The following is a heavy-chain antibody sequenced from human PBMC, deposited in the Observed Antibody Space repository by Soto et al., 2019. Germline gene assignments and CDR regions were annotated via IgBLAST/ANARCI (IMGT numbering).Heavy chain of an antibody. CDR2: VYYGGST. CDR3: AREDDGGDSLDV. J-gene: IGHJ6*02. CDR1: GGSISSSSYY. D-gene: IGHD2-21*02. Sequence: SETLSLTCTVSGGSISSSSYYWGWIRQPPGKGLEWIGNVYYGGSTYYNPSLKSRVTISVETSKSQFSLKLSSVTAADTAVYFCAREDDGGDSLDVWGQGTTVTVSS. V-gene: IGHV4-39*02.